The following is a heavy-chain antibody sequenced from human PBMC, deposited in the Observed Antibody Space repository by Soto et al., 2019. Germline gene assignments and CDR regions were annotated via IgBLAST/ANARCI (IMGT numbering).Heavy chain of an antibody. CDR3: ARDRPGIAAAGTASGGYFYYYVMDV. J-gene: IGHJ6*02. D-gene: IGHD6-13*01. Sequence: QVQLVQSGAEVKKPGASLKVSCKASGYTFTSYGISWVRQAPGQGLEWMGWISAYNGNTNYAQKLQGRVTMTTDTSTSTAYMELRSLRSDDTAVYYCARDRPGIAAAGTASGGYFYYYVMDVWGQGTTVTVSS. CDR1: GYTFTSYG. CDR2: ISAYNGNT. V-gene: IGHV1-18*04.